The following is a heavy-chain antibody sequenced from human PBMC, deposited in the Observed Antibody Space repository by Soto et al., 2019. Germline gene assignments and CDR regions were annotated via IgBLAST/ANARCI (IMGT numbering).Heavy chain of an antibody. D-gene: IGHD4-4*01. V-gene: IGHV5-51*01. CDR2: IYPEDSDT. CDR3: ACGANDYMGGH. Sequence: GESLKISCKGSGYRFINYWIAWVRQMPWKGLEWMGLIYPEDSDTRYSPSFQGQVTISVDKSINTAYLQWSSLKASDSAMYYCACGANDYMGGHWGQGNLVTVSS. J-gene: IGHJ4*02. CDR1: GYRFINYW.